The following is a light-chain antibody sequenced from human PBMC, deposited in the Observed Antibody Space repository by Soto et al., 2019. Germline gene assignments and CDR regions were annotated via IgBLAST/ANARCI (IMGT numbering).Light chain of an antibody. CDR2: DVS. CDR1: CSDVGGYNY. CDR3: SSYTSSSTLVV. J-gene: IGLJ2*01. Sequence: QSALTQPASVSGSPGQSITISCTGTCSDVGGYNYVSWYQQHQGKAPKLMIYDVSNRPSGVSNRFSGSKSGNTASLTISGLQAEDEADYYCSSYTSSSTLVVFGGGTKLTVL. V-gene: IGLV2-14*01.